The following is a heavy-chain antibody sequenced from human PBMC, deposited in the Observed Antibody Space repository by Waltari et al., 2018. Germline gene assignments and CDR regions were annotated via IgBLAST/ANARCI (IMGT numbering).Heavy chain of an antibody. J-gene: IGHJ4*02. V-gene: IGHV1-69*06. CDR2: IIPIFGTA. Sequence: QVQVLQSGAEVKKPGASVKVSCKASGGPFSSYAISWVRQAPGQGLEWMGRIIPIFGTANYAQKFQGRVTITADKSTSTAYMELSSLRSEDTAVYYCARDEKYSSSPVGDYWGQGTLVTVSS. D-gene: IGHD6-6*01. CDR3: ARDEKYSSSPVGDY. CDR1: GGPFSSYA.